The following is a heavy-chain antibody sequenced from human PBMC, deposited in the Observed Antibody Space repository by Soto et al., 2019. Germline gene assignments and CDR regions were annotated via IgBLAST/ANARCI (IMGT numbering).Heavy chain of an antibody. CDR3: AGSIVVVTAIDY. CDR2: INHIGST. V-gene: IGHV4-34*01. J-gene: IGHJ4*02. Sequence: SETLSLTCAVYGGSFSGYYWSWIRQPPRKGLEWIGEINHIGSTNYNPSLKSRVTISVDTSKNQFSLKLSSVTAADTAVYYCAGSIVVVTAIDYGGQGTLVTVS. D-gene: IGHD2-21*02. CDR1: GGSFSGYY.